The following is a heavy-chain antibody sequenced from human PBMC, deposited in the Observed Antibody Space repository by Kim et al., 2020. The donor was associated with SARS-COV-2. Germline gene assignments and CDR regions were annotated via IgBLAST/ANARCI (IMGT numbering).Heavy chain of an antibody. D-gene: IGHD3-3*01. CDR1: GFTFSSYG. CDR2: IWYDGSNK. V-gene: IGHV3-33*01. CDR3: ARGGTYDEFWSGYP. J-gene: IGHJ5*02. Sequence: GGSLRLSCAASGFTFSSYGMHWVRQAPGKGLEWVAVIWYDGSNKYYADSVKGRFTISRDNSKNTLYLQMNSLRAEDTAVYYCARGGTYDEFWSGYPWGQGTLVTVSS.